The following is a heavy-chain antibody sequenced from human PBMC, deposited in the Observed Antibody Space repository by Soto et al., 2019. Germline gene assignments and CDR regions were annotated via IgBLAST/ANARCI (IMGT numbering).Heavy chain of an antibody. CDR2: ISSNGGST. D-gene: IGHD6-13*01. CDR1: GFTFSSYA. CDR3: VSIGLAAAGTLDYYYGMDV. V-gene: IGHV3-64D*08. J-gene: IGHJ6*02. Sequence: PGGSLRLSCAASGFTFSSYAMSWVRQAPGKGLEYVSAISSNGGSTYYADSVKGRFTISRDNSKNTLYLQMSSLRAEDTAVYYCVSIGLAAAGTLDYYYGMDVWGQGTTVTVSS.